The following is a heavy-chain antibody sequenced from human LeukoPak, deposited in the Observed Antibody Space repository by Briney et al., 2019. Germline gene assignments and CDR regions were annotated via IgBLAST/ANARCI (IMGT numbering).Heavy chain of an antibody. J-gene: IGHJ6*02. D-gene: IGHD3-9*01. CDR3: AREGVYDILTGYYPTVPLDV. V-gene: IGHV1-18*01. CDR2: ISAYNGNT. CDR1: GYTFTSYG. Sequence: GASVKVSCKASGYTFTSYGISWVRQAPGQGLEWMGWISAYNGNTNYAQKLQGRVTMTTDTSTSTAYMELRSLRFDDTAVYYCAREGVYDILTGYYPTVPLDVWGQGTTVTVSS.